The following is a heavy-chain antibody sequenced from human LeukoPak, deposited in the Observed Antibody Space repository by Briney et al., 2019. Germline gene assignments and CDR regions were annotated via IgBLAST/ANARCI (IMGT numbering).Heavy chain of an antibody. CDR1: GGTFSSYA. D-gene: IGHD3-22*01. CDR2: IIPIFGTA. CDR3: ARDRGIHYYYDSSGYYDY. Sequence: SVKVSCKASGGTFSSYAISWVRQAPGQGLEWMGGIIPIFGTANYAQKFQGRVTITTDESTSTAYTELSSLRSEDTAVYYCARDRGIHYYYDSSGYYDYWGQGTLVTVSS. V-gene: IGHV1-69*05. J-gene: IGHJ4*02.